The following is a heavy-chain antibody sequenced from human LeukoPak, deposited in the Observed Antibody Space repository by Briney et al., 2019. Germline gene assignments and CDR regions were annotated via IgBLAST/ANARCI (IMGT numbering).Heavy chain of an antibody. CDR1: GGSISSGGYY. J-gene: IGHJ4*02. Sequence: SETLSLTCTVSGGSISSGGYYRSWIRQPPGKGLEWIGYIYHSGSTYYNPSLKSRVTISVDRSKNQFSLKLSSVTAADTAVYYCARERMLAYDSSGYNFDYWGQGTLVTVSS. CDR2: IYHSGST. V-gene: IGHV4-30-2*01. CDR3: ARERMLAYDSSGYNFDY. D-gene: IGHD3-22*01.